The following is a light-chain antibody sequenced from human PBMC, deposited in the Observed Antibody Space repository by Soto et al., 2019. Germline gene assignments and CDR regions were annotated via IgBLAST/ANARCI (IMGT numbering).Light chain of an antibody. Sequence: DILMTQSPSTVSASVGDRVTITCRASQSISSWLAWYQQRPGKAPKLLIQKASSLESGVPSRFSGSGSGTEFTLAISSLQSDDFATYYCQQYSIFSFTFGGGTKVEIK. CDR3: QQYSIFSFT. CDR1: QSISSW. CDR2: KAS. V-gene: IGKV1-5*03. J-gene: IGKJ4*01.